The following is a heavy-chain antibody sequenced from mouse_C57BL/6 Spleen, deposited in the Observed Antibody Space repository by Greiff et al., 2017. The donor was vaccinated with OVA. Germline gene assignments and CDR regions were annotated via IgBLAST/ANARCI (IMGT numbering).Heavy chain of an antibody. Sequence: EVKLQESGGDLVKPGGSLKLSCAASGFTFSSYGMSWVRQTPDKRLEWVATISSGGSYTYYPDSVKGRFTISRDNAKNTLYLQMSSLKSEDTAMYYCARLDGYYGDYWGQGTTLTVSS. V-gene: IGHV5-6*01. CDR1: GFTFSSYG. CDR3: ARLDGYYGDY. D-gene: IGHD2-3*01. J-gene: IGHJ2*01. CDR2: ISSGGSYT.